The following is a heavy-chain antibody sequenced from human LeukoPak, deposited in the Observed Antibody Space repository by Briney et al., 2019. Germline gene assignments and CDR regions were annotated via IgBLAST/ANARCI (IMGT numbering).Heavy chain of an antibody. J-gene: IGHJ5*02. Sequence: GGSLRLSCAASGFTFSSYAMSWVRQAPEKGLEWVSGISGSGGSTYYADSVKGRFTISRDNSKNTLYLQMNSLRAEDTAVYYCPKGQRWLQLDWFDPWGQGTLVTVSS. CDR2: ISGSGGST. V-gene: IGHV3-23*01. D-gene: IGHD5-24*01. CDR3: PKGQRWLQLDWFDP. CDR1: GFTFSSYA.